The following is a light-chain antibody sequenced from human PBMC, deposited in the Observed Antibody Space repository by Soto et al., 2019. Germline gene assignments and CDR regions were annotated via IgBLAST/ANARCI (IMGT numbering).Light chain of an antibody. CDR3: QQYKT. CDR2: GAS. V-gene: IGKV3-15*01. CDR1: QSVSSN. Sequence: EIVMTQSPATLSVSPGERATLSCRASQSVSSNLAWYQQKPGQAPRLLIYGASTRANGIPARFSGSGSGTEFTLTISSLQSEDFAVYYCQQYKTFGQGTKGEIK. J-gene: IGKJ1*01.